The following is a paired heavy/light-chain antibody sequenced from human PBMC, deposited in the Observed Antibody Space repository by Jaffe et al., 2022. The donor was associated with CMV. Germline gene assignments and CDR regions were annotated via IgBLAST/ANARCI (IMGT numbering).Heavy chain of an antibody. V-gene: IGHV4-4*07. Sequence: QVQLQESGPGLVKPSETLSLTCTISGGSISSYYWSWIRQPAGKGLEWIGRIYTSGNTNYNPSLKSRVTMSLDTSKNQFSLTLTSVTAADTAIYYCARAAYYYDSSTYYFEAFDIWGQGTMVTVSS. CDR3: ARAAYYYDSSTYYFEAFDI. D-gene: IGHD3-22*01. CDR2: IYTSGNT. J-gene: IGHJ3*02. CDR1: GGSISSYY.
Light chain of an antibody. J-gene: IGLJ3*02. CDR3: GTWDSSLSTGRWV. Sequence: QSVLTQPPSVSAAPGQRVTVSCSGRSSNIGRSDVSWYQQFPGTAPKLLIYEDNKRPSGIPGRFSGSKSATSATLGITGLQTGDEAVYYCGTWDSSLSTGRWVFGGGTKLTVL. V-gene: IGLV1-51*02. CDR1: SSNIGRSD. CDR2: EDN.